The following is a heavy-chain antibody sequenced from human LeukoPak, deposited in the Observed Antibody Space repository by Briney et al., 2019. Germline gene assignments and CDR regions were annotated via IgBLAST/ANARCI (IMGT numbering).Heavy chain of an antibody. D-gene: IGHD4-17*01. Sequence: ASVKVSCDASGGTFSSYAISWVRQAPGQGLEWMGRIIPILGIANYAQKFQGRVTITADKSTSTAYMELSSLRSEDTAVYYCARARTYGDITDYWGQGTLVTVSS. CDR3: ARARTYGDITDY. CDR1: GGTFSSYA. V-gene: IGHV1-69*04. CDR2: IIPILGIA. J-gene: IGHJ4*02.